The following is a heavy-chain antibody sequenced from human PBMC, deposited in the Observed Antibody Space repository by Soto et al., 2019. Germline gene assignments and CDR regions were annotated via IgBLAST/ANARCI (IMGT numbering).Heavy chain of an antibody. CDR2: ISTYNGKT. CDR1: GYTFTSFG. CDR3: GREYCSGGSCYSPDY. Sequence: QVQLVQSGAEVKKPGASVKVSCKASGYTFTSFGISWVRQAPGQGLEWMGWISTYNGKTNYAQKLKGRVTMTTDTSTSTAYMELRSLRSDDTAVYYCGREYCSGGSCYSPDYWGQGTLVTVSS. D-gene: IGHD2-15*01. V-gene: IGHV1-18*01. J-gene: IGHJ4*02.